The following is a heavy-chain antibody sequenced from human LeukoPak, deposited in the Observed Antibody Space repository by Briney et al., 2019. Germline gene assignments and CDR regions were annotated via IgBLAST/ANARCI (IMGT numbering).Heavy chain of an antibody. CDR2: IYHSGST. V-gene: IGHV4-4*02. D-gene: IGHD2-2*01. CDR3: ARDLYDSSTQHHPPHFDS. Sequence: PSGTLSLTCAVSGGSISSSNWWSWVRQPPGKGLEWIGEIYHSGSTNYNPSLKSRVTIAVDKSKNQFSLKLSSVTAADTAVYYCARDLYDSSTQHHPPHFDSWGQGTLVTVSS. J-gene: IGHJ4*02. CDR1: GGSISSSNW.